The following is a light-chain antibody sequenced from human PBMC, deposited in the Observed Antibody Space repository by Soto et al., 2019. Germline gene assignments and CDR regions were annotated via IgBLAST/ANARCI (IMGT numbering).Light chain of an antibody. CDR3: SSYTRTNTRV. V-gene: IGLV2-14*01. CDR1: SDDVGGYDY. CDR2: EVN. Sequence: QSALTQPASVSGSPGQSITISCTGSSDDVGGYDYVSWYQHHPGKAPKLMISEVNNRPSGVSNRFSGSKSGNTASLTISGLQAEDEADYFCSSYTRTNTRVFGGGTKVTVL. J-gene: IGLJ3*02.